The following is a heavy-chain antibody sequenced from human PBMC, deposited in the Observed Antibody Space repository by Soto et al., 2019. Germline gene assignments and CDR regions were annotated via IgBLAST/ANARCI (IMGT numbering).Heavy chain of an antibody. J-gene: IGHJ6*02. Sequence: RASVKVSCKASGYTFTNYYIHWVRQAPGQGLEWMGIVNPLVGTVSYAQKFEGRVTMTRDTSTTTVYMELTSLTSEDTAVYSWATGDSGRAGGRAYYGMDLWGQGTTVTVSS. V-gene: IGHV1-46*01. CDR1: GYTFTNYY. D-gene: IGHD2-21*02. CDR2: VNPLVGTV. CDR3: ATGDSGRAGGRAYYGMDL.